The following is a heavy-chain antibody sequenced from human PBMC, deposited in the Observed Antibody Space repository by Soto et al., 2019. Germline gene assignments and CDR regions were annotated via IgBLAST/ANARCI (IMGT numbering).Heavy chain of an antibody. D-gene: IGHD6-13*01. V-gene: IGHV1-69*05. CDR1: GGTFSSYA. Sequence: QVQLVQSGAEVKKPGSSVKVSCKASGGTFSSYAISWVRQAPGQGLEWMGGSIPIFGTANYAQKFQGRVTXAXAXXTSTAYMEVSSLRSEDTAVYYCARGSGSSWYSFDYWGQGTLVTVSS. CDR3: ARGSGSSWYSFDY. J-gene: IGHJ4*02. CDR2: SIPIFGTA.